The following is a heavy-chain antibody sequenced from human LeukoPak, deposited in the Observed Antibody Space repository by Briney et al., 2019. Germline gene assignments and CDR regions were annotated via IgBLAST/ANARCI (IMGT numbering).Heavy chain of an antibody. V-gene: IGHV3-7*01. J-gene: IGHJ4*02. CDR2: IKQDGSEK. CDR3: ARGDLPGGY. CDR1: GLTFSSYA. D-gene: IGHD3-10*01. Sequence: GGSLRLSCAASGLTFSSYAMSWVRQAPGKGLEWVANIKQDGSEKYYADSVKGRFTISRDNAKNSPYLQMNSLRAEDTAVYYCARGDLPGGYWGQGTLVTVSS.